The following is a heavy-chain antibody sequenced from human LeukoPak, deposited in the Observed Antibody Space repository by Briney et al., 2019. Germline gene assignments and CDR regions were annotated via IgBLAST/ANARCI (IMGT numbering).Heavy chain of an antibody. D-gene: IGHD3-22*01. CDR3: AKGLYYKDRSGYPA. V-gene: IGHV3-30*02. CDR1: GFTFSSYA. CDR2: IGYDGSNK. J-gene: IGHJ5*02. Sequence: PGGSLRLSCAASGFTFSSYAMHWVRQAPGKGLEWVAFIGYDGSNKYYADSVKGRFTVSRDKSKNTLYLQMNSLRTEDTAVYYCAKGLYYKDRSGYPAWGQGTLVTISS.